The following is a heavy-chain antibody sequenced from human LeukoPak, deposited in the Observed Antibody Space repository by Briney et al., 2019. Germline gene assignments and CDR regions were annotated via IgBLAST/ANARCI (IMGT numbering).Heavy chain of an antibody. D-gene: IGHD3-9*01. CDR2: INPNSGGT. Sequence: ASVKVSCKASGYTFTGYYMHWVRQAPGQGLEWMGWINPNSGGTNYAQKFQGRVTMTRDTSISTAYMELSRLRSDDTAVYYCARVRSDYDILTGCYEAHPYFDYWGQGTLVTVSS. CDR1: GYTFTGYY. CDR3: ARVRSDYDILTGCYEAHPYFDY. V-gene: IGHV1-2*02. J-gene: IGHJ4*02.